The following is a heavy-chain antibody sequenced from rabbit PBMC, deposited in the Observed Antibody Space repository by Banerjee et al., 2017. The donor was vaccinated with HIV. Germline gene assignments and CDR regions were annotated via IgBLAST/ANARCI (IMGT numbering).Heavy chain of an antibody. J-gene: IGHJ4*01. CDR1: GFDLSTYYS. Sequence: QEQLEESGGDLVKPEGSLTLTCTASGFDLSTYYSICWVRQAPGKGLEWIACIDAGRSGNTYYASWVNGRFTISRSTSLNTVTLQMTSLTAADTATYFCVRGDDDYPTYFNLWGPGTLVTVS. V-gene: IGHV1S45*01. CDR3: VRGDDDYPTYFNL. D-gene: IGHD2-1*01. CDR2: IDAGRSGNT.